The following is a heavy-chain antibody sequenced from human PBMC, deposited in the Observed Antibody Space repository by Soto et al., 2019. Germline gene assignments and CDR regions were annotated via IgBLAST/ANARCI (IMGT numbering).Heavy chain of an antibody. CDR3: ARHTYGPPGGIWHYYGMDV. V-gene: IGHV1-58*02. J-gene: IGHJ6*02. CDR2: IVVGSGNT. Sequence: GASVKVSCKASGFTFTSSAMQWVRQARGQRLEWIGWIVVGSGNTNYAQKFQERVTITRDMSTSTAYMELSSLRSEDTAVYYCARHTYGPPGGIWHYYGMDVWGQGTTVTVSS. CDR1: GFTFTSSA. D-gene: IGHD2-8*01.